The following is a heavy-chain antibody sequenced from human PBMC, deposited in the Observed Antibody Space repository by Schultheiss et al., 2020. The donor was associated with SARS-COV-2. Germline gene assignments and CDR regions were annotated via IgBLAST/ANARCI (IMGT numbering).Heavy chain of an antibody. Sequence: SETLSLTCTVSGGSISSYYWSWIRQPPGKGLEWIGYIYYSGSTNYNPSLKSRVTISVDTSKNQFSLKVSSVTAADTAVYYCARGIAAAGTKEFDYWGQGTLVTVSS. CDR3: ARGIAAAGTKEFDY. V-gene: IGHV4-59*01. CDR2: IYYSGST. J-gene: IGHJ4*02. D-gene: IGHD6-13*01. CDR1: GGSISSYY.